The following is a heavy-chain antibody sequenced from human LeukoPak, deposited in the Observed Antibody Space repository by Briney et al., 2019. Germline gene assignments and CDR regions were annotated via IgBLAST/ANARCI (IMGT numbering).Heavy chain of an antibody. CDR3: ATVDDIVATIYFDY. Sequence: GGSLRLSCAASGFTFSSYAMSWLRQAPGKGLEWVSGISGSGGRTYYADSVKGRFTISRDNSKNTLYLQMNSLRAEDTAVHYCATVDDIVATIYFDYWGQGTLVTVSS. V-gene: IGHV3-23*01. J-gene: IGHJ4*02. CDR2: ISGSGGRT. CDR1: GFTFSSYA. D-gene: IGHD5-12*01.